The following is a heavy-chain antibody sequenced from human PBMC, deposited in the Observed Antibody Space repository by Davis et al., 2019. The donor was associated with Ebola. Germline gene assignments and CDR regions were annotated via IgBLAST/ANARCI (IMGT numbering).Heavy chain of an antibody. V-gene: IGHV4-59*01. CDR1: GGSISSYY. CDR2: IYYSGST. J-gene: IGHJ6*03. CDR3: ARGQLAYCGGDCYRTTLGYYYYYMDV. D-gene: IGHD2-21*01. Sequence: PSETLSLTCTVSGGSISSYYWSWIRQPPGKGLEWIGYIYYSGSTNYNPSLKSRVTISVDTSKNQFSLKLSSVTAADTAVYYCARGQLAYCGGDCYRTTLGYYYYYMDVWGKGTTVTVSS.